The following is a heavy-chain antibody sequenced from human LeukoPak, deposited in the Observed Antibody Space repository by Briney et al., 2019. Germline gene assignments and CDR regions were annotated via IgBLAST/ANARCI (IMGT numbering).Heavy chain of an antibody. CDR3: ATDQLQLWSTPTY. Sequence: ASVQVSCKASGGTFSSYAISWVRQAPGQGLEWMGGIIPIFGTANYAQKFQGRVTITADESTSTAYMELSSLRSEDTAVYYCATDQLQLWSTPTYWGQGTLVTVSS. D-gene: IGHD5-18*01. CDR1: GGTFSSYA. CDR2: IIPIFGTA. V-gene: IGHV1-69*13. J-gene: IGHJ4*02.